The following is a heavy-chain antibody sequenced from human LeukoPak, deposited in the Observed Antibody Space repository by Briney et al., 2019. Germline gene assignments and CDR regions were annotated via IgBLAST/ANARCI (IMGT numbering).Heavy chain of an antibody. Sequence: GGSLRLSCAASGFTFSSYALSWVRQAPGKGLKWVSGISGSGGRTYYADSVKGRFTISRDNSEDTLYLQMNSLRAEDTAVYYCATDFSSTSPTGFDYWGQGTLVTVSS. CDR2: ISGSGGRT. J-gene: IGHJ4*02. CDR1: GFTFSSYA. V-gene: IGHV3-23*01. CDR3: ATDFSSTSPTGFDY. D-gene: IGHD2-2*01.